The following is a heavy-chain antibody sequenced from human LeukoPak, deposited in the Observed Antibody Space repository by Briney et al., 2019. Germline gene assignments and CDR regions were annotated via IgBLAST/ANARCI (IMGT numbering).Heavy chain of an antibody. J-gene: IGHJ3*02. CDR3: AKGRGAFNAFDI. D-gene: IGHD3-10*01. CDR1: GFAFSGYA. Sequence: SGGSLRLSCAASGFAFSGYAMSWVRQAPGKGLEWVSAISSSATSTYYADSVKGRFTISRDNSKNTLYLQMDSLRAEDTAVYYCAKGRGAFNAFDIWGQGTMVTVSS. CDR2: ISSSATST. V-gene: IGHV3-23*01.